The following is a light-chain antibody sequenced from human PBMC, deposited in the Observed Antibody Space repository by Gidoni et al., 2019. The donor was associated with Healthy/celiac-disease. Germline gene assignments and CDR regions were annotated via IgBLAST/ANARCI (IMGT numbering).Light chain of an antibody. V-gene: IGKV1-5*03. J-gene: IGKJ3*01. CDR2: KAS. Sequence: DIQMTQSPSTLSASVEDRVTITCRASQSISSWLAWYQQKPGKAPKLLIYKASSLESGVPSRFSGSGSGTEFTLTISSLQPDDFATYYCQQYNSYVTFGPGTKVDIK. CDR3: QQYNSYVT. CDR1: QSISSW.